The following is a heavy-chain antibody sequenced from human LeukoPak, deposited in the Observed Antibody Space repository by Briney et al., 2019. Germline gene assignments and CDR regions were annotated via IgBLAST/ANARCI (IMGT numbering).Heavy chain of an antibody. D-gene: IGHD3-10*01. CDR3: ARDPRGSEYSHFDS. V-gene: IGHV3-7*01. J-gene: IGHJ4*02. CDR1: GFTFSSSY. Sequence: PGGSLRLSCAASGFTFSSSYRSWVGQAQGKGREWGANIKQDGNEKHYVDSVKGRFTISRDNAKSSLYLQMNSLRAEDTAVYYCARDPRGSEYSHFDSWGQGTQVTVSS. CDR2: IKQDGNEK.